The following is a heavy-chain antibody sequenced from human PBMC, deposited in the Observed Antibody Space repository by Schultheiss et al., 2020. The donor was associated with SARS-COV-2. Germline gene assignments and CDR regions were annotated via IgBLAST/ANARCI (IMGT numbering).Heavy chain of an antibody. CDR1: GFTVSSNY. Sequence: GGSLRLSCAASGFTVSSNYMSWVRQAPGKGLEWVLYISSSSSTIYYADSVKGRVTISRDNAKNSLYLQMNSLRAEDTAVYYCARGCGNDAFDIWGQGTMVTVSS. D-gene: IGHD1-26*01. V-gene: IGHV3-48*04. J-gene: IGHJ3*02. CDR3: ARGCGNDAFDI. CDR2: ISSSSSTI.